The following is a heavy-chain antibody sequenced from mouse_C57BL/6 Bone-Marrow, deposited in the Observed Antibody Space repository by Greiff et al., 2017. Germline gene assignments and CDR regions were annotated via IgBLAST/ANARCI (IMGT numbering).Heavy chain of an antibody. V-gene: IGHV5-17*01. J-gene: IGHJ4*01. CDR1: GFTFSDYG. CDR3: ARQAGQGYAMDY. D-gene: IGHD3-2*02. Sequence: DVKLVESGGGLVKPGGSLKLSCAASGFTFSDYGMHWVRQAPEKGLEWVAYISSGSSTIYYADTVKGRFTISRDNAKNTLFLQMTSLRSEDTAMYYCARQAGQGYAMDYWGQGTSVTVSS. CDR2: ISSGSSTI.